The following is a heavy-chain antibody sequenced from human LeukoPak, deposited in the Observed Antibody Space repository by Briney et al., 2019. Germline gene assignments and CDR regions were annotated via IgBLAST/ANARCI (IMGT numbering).Heavy chain of an antibody. Sequence: PSETLSLTCTVSGGSISSGDYDWRWIRQPPGKGLEWIGYIYYSGSTYYNPSLKSRFTISVDTSKNQFSLKLSSVTAADTAVYYCARDNPYYDILTGYRAFDYWGQGTLVTVSS. J-gene: IGHJ4*02. CDR3: ARDNPYYDILTGYRAFDY. CDR1: GGSISSGDYD. CDR2: IYYSGST. D-gene: IGHD3-9*01. V-gene: IGHV4-30-4*01.